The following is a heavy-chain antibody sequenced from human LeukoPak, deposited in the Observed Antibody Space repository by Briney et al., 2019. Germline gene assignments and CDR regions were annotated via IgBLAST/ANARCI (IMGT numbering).Heavy chain of an antibody. CDR1: GDSISSNNW. CDR3: ARVRRIMGATTFDY. V-gene: IGHV4-4*02. CDR2: IYHSGST. D-gene: IGHD1-26*01. Sequence: SGTLSLTCAVSGDSISSNNWWSWIRQPPGKGLEWIGEIYHSGSTNYNPSLKSRVTISVDKSNNQFSLKLSSVTAADTAVYYCARVRRIMGATTFDYWGQGILVTVSS. J-gene: IGHJ4*02.